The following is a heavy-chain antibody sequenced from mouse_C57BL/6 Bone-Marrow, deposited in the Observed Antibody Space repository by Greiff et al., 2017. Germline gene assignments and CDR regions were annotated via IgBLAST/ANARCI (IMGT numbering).Heavy chain of an antibody. D-gene: IGHD1-1*01. CDR3: ARDGSSYDYAMDY. CDR2: IDPSDSYT. J-gene: IGHJ4*01. V-gene: IGHV1-69*01. CDR1: GYTFTRYW. Sequence: QVQLQQPGAELVMPGASVKLSCKASGYTFTRYWMHWVKQRPGQGLEWIGEIDPSDSYTNYNQKFKGKSTFTVDKSSSTAYMQLSSLTSEDSAVYYCARDGSSYDYAMDYWGQGTSVTVSS.